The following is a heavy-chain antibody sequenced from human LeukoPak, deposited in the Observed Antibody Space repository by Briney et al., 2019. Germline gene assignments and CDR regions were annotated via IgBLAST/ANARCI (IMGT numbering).Heavy chain of an antibody. D-gene: IGHD3-3*01. CDR3: LKGGYYSHNWFHP. J-gene: IGHJ5*02. Sequence: GGSLGLSCAASGFTFSSYWMHWVRQAPGKGLVWVSRINSDGSSISYADSVKGRFTISRDNAKNTLYLQMNSLRAEDTAVYYCLKGGYYSHNWFHPWGQGTLVTVSS. CDR2: INSDGSSI. V-gene: IGHV3-74*01. CDR1: GFTFSSYW.